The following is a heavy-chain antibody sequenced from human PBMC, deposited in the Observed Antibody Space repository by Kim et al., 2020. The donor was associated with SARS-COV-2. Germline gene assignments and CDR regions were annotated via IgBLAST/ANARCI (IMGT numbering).Heavy chain of an antibody. D-gene: IGHD2-15*01. CDR1: GYTFTSYY. J-gene: IGHJ6*02. V-gene: IGHV1-46*01. CDR2: INPSGGST. Sequence: ASVKVSCKASGYTFTSYYMHWVRQAPGQGLEWMGIINPSGGSTSYAQKFQGRVTMTRDTSTSTVYMELSSLRSEGTAVYYCARSRCSGGSCSYYYYYGMDVWGQGTTVTVSS. CDR3: ARSRCSGGSCSYYYYYGMDV.